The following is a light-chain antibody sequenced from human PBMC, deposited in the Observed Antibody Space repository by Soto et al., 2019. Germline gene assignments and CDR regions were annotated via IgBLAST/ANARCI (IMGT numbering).Light chain of an antibody. CDR3: SSYASNNAIL. Sequence: QSALTQPASVSGSPGQSITISCTGTSSDVGGYNYVSWYQQHPGKAPKLMIYEVSNRPSGVSNRFSGSKSGNTASLTISGLQTEDEADYYCSSYASNNAILFGGGTKLTVL. J-gene: IGLJ2*01. CDR1: SSDVGGYNY. CDR2: EVS. V-gene: IGLV2-14*01.